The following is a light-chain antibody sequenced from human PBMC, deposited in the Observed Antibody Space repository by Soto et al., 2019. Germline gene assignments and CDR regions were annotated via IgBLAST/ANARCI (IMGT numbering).Light chain of an antibody. CDR1: QSVDND. Sequence: EIVMTQSQSTMSVSPGDRATLSCRASQSVDNDLAWYPQKPGQPPRLLIYDASTRATGIPARFSGSQSGTEVTLTISSLLSEDFAVYFCQQYNNWPLTFGGGTKVETK. V-gene: IGKV3D-15*01. CDR3: QQYNNWPLT. CDR2: DAS. J-gene: IGKJ4*01.